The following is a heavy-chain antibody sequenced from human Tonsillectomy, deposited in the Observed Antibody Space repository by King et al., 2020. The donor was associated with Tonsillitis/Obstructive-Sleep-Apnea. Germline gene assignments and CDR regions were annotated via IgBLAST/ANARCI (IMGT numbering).Heavy chain of an antibody. D-gene: IGHD5-18*01. J-gene: IGHJ6*02. CDR3: ATGNVDTAMVGYGMDV. CDR2: IYYSGST. Sequence: QLQESGPGLVKPSETLSLTCTVSGGSISSYYWSWIPQPPGKGLEWIGYIYYSGSTNYNPSLKSRVTISVDTSKNQFSLKLSSVTAADTAVYYCATGNVDTAMVGYGMDVWGQGTTVTVSS. V-gene: IGHV4-59*01. CDR1: GGSISSYY.